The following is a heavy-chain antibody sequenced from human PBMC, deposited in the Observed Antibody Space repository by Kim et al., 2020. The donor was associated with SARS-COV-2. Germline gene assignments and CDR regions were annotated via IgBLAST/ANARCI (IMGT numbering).Heavy chain of an antibody. V-gene: IGHV5-10-1*01. D-gene: IGHD6-19*01. CDR1: GYSFTSYW. CDR3: ARHSSYSSGWNGWFDP. Sequence: GESLKISCKGSGYSFTSYWISWVRQMPGKGLEWMGRIDPSDSYTNYSPSFQGHVTISADKSISTAYLQWSSLKASDTAMYYCARHSSYSSGWNGWFDPWGQGTLVTVSS. J-gene: IGHJ5*02. CDR2: IDPSDSYT.